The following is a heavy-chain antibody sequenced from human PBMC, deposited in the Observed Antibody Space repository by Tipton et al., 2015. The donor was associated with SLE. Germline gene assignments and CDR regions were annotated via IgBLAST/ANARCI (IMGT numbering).Heavy chain of an antibody. CDR2: ISGSGGST. V-gene: IGHV3-23*01. Sequence: SLRLSCAASGFTFSSYAMSWVRQAPGKGLEWVSAISGSGGSTYYADSVKGRFTISRDNSKNTLYLQMNSLRAEDTAVYFCARDPDYGDYEGVFDMWGQGTMVTVSS. CDR1: GFTFSSYA. D-gene: IGHD4-17*01. J-gene: IGHJ3*02. CDR3: ARDPDYGDYEGVFDM.